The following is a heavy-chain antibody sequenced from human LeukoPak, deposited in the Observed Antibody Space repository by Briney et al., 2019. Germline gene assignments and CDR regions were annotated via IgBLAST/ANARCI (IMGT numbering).Heavy chain of an antibody. CDR3: ATQGYSSVAKHYFDY. J-gene: IGHJ4*02. V-gene: IGHV1-24*01. Sequence: ASVKVSCKVSGYTLTELSMHWVQQAPGKGLEWMGGFDPEDGETIYAQKFQGRVTMTEDTSTDTAYMELSSLGSEDTAVYYCATQGYSSVAKHYFDYWGQGTLVTVSS. D-gene: IGHD6-19*01. CDR2: FDPEDGET. CDR1: GYTLTELS.